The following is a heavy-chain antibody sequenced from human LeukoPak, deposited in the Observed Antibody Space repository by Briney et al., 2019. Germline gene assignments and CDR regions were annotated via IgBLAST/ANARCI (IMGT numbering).Heavy chain of an antibody. D-gene: IGHD3-16*01. CDR2: INTGGFNT. Sequence: PGGSLGLSCAASGFTFRDYGMSWVRQAPGKGLEWVSSINTGGFNTHYADSVKGRFTISRDNYNNMVYLQMNSLRAEDTAIYYCANQLWDGGYWGQGTLVTVSS. CDR1: GFTFRDYG. CDR3: ANQLWDGGY. V-gene: IGHV3-23*01. J-gene: IGHJ4*02.